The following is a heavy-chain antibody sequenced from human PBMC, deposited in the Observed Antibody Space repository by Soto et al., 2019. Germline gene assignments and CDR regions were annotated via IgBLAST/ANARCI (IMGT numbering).Heavy chain of an antibody. CDR1: GFTFSSYG. Sequence: GGSLRLSCAASGFTFSSYGMHWVRQAPGKGLEWVAVISYDGSNKYYADSVKGRFTISRDNSKNTLYLQMNSLRAEDTAVYYCAKDGGFGETLHYYYYHMDVWGKGTTVTVSS. J-gene: IGHJ6*03. CDR2: ISYDGSNK. V-gene: IGHV3-30*18. CDR3: AKDGGFGETLHYYYYHMDV. D-gene: IGHD3-10*01.